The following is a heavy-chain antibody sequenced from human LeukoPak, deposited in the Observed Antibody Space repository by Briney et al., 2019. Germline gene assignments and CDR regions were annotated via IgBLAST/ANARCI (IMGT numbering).Heavy chain of an antibody. Sequence: GGSLRLSCAASGFTLSTYNMKWVRQAPRKGLEWVSSISTSSSYTYYADSVKGRFTISRDNARNSLYLQMNSLRAEDTAVYYCARDRDWNSGFDYWGQGTLVTVSS. CDR2: ISTSSSYT. V-gene: IGHV3-21*01. D-gene: IGHD1-7*01. CDR1: GFTLSTYN. CDR3: ARDRDWNSGFDY. J-gene: IGHJ4*02.